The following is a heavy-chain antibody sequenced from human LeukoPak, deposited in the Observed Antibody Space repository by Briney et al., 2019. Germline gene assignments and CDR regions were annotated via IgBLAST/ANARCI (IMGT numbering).Heavy chain of an antibody. CDR1: GYSFASYW. J-gene: IGHJ4*02. CDR3: ARFLGPSGGLDY. V-gene: IGHV5-51*01. Sequence: GDSLKISFKGSGYSFASYWIGWVRQMPGKGLEWMGITYPDDSETRYSASFQGQVTISADKSISIAYLQWSSLKASDTAMYYCARFLGPSGGLDYWGQGTGVTVSS. CDR2: TYPDDSET. D-gene: IGHD3/OR15-3a*01.